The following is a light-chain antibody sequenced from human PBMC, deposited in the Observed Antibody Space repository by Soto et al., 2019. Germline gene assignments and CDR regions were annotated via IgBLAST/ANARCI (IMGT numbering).Light chain of an antibody. CDR2: EVN. J-gene: IGLJ2*01. CDR1: SSDVGGYNY. V-gene: IGLV2-8*01. CDR3: AAWDDSLSVV. Sequence: QSALTQPPSASGSPGQSVTISCTGSSSDVGGYNYVSWYQHHPGKAPRLMIYEVNKRPSGVPDRFSGSKSGTSTSLAISGLRSEDEADYYCAAWDDSLSVVFGGGTKVTVL.